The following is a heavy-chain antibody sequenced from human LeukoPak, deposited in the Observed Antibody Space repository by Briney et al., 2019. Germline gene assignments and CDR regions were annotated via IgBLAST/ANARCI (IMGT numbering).Heavy chain of an antibody. CDR1: GFTFSSYE. D-gene: IGHD3-10*02. V-gene: IGHV3-48*03. CDR3: AELGITMIGGV. J-gene: IGHJ6*04. Sequence: GGSLRLSCAGSGFTFSSYEFNWVRQAPGKGLEWVSYISSSGSTIYYADSVKGRFTISRDNAKNSLYLQMNSLRAEDTAVYYCAELGITMIGGVWGKGTTVTITS. CDR2: ISSSGSTI.